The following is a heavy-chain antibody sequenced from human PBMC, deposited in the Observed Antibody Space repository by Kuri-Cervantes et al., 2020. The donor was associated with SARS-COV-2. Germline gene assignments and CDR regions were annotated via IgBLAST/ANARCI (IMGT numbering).Heavy chain of an antibody. V-gene: IGHV4-34*01. CDR2: INHSGST. D-gene: IGHD3-3*01. CDR1: GGSFSGYY. Sequence: SETLSLTCAVYGGSFSGYYWSWIRQPPGKGLEWIGEINHSGSTNYNPSLKSRVTISVDTSKNQFSLKLSSATAADTAVYYCARHSKVLRFLEWLLDWGQGTLVTVSS. CDR3: ARHSKVLRFLEWLLD. J-gene: IGHJ4*02.